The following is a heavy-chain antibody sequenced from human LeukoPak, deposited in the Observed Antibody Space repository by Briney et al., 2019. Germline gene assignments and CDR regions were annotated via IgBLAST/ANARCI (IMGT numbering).Heavy chain of an antibody. D-gene: IGHD2-2*01. Sequence: GASVKVSCKASGYAFTSYGISWVRQAPGQGLEWMGWISAYNGNTNYAQKLQGRVTMTTDTSTSTAYMELRSLRSDDTAVYYCARTLSSVPAASYYYYYYMDVWGKGTTVTVSS. CDR2: ISAYNGNT. V-gene: IGHV1-18*01. CDR3: ARTLSSVPAASYYYYYYMDV. J-gene: IGHJ6*03. CDR1: GYAFTSYG.